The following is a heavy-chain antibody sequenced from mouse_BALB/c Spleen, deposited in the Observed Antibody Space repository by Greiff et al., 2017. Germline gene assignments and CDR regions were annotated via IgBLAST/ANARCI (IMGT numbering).Heavy chain of an antibody. J-gene: IGHJ4*01. CDR2: INPSSGYT. CDR1: GYTFTSYT. CDR3: ARNYRYDRYAMDY. Sequence: QVQLKQSAAELARPGASVKMSCKASGYTFTSYTMHWVKQRPGQGLEWIGYINPSSGYTEYNQKFKDKTTLTADKSSSTAYMQLSSLTSEDSAVYYCARNYRYDRYAMDYWGQGTSVTVSS. V-gene: IGHV1-4*02. D-gene: IGHD2-14*01.